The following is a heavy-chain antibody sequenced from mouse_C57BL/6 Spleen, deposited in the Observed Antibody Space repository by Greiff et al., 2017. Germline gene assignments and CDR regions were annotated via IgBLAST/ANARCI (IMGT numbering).Heavy chain of an antibody. J-gene: IGHJ4*01. Sequence: EVQLQQSGPELVKPGASVKISCKASGYTFTDYYMNWVKQSHGKSLEWIGDINPNNGGTSYNQKFKGKATLTVDKSSSTAYMELRSLTSEDSAVYYCARGPYYYGSSYEGDYYAMDYWGQGTSVTVSS. CDR1: GYTFTDYY. CDR3: ARGPYYYGSSYEGDYYAMDY. D-gene: IGHD1-1*01. CDR2: INPNNGGT. V-gene: IGHV1-26*01.